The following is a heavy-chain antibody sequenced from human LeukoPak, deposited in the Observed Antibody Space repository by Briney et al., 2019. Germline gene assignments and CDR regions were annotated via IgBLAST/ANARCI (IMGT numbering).Heavy chain of an antibody. CDR2: TSYSDST. CDR1: GDSFSSGY. V-gene: IGHV4-59*08. D-gene: IGHD5-24*01. CDR3: ARHGIRRDGYNNNAFDI. J-gene: IGHJ3*02. Sequence: SETLSLTCTVSGDSFSSGYWSWIRQPPGKGLEWIGYTSYSDSTRYSPSLKSRVTMSIDTSMNQFSLKLSSVTAADTAVYYCARHGIRRDGYNNNAFDIWGQGTMVTVSS.